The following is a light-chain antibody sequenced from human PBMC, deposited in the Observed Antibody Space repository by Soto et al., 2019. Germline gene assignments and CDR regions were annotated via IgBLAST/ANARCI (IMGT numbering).Light chain of an antibody. CDR2: YDR. V-gene: IGLV3-21*04. CDR1: NIGSKS. J-gene: IGLJ1*01. CDR3: QVWDSSSDQGV. Sequence: SYELTQAPSVSVAPGKTARITRGGKNIGSKSVHWYQQKPGQAPVLVIYYDRDRPSGIPERFSGSNSGNTATLTISRVEAGDEADYYCQVWDSSSDQGVFGTGTKLTVL.